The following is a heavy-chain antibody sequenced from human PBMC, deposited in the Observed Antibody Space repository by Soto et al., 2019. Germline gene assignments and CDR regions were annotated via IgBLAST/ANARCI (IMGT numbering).Heavy chain of an antibody. CDR1: GFTFSSYS. Sequence: SLRLSCAASGFTFSSYSMNWVRQAPGKGLEWVSYISSSSSTIYYADSVKGRFTISRDNAKNSLYLQMNSLRDEDTAVYYCARDFWSGYSQAYYYYGMDVWGQGTTVTVSS. CDR3: ARDFWSGYSQAYYYYGMDV. D-gene: IGHD3-3*01. J-gene: IGHJ6*02. CDR2: ISSSSSTI. V-gene: IGHV3-48*02.